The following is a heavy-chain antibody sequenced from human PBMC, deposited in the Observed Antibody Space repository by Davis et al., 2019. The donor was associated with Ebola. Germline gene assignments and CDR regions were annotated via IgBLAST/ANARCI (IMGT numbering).Heavy chain of an antibody. J-gene: IGHJ6*03. D-gene: IGHD2-2*01. Sequence: GESLKISCAASGFAFSTYWMSWVRQAPGKGLEWVANIKQDGSEKFYVDSVKGRFTISRDNVKNSLYLQMNSLRAEDTAVYYCAHLGPVVVPAAIYYYYYMDVWGKGTTVTVSS. CDR2: IKQDGSEK. CDR3: AHLGPVVVPAAIYYYYYMDV. V-gene: IGHV3-7*03. CDR1: GFAFSTYW.